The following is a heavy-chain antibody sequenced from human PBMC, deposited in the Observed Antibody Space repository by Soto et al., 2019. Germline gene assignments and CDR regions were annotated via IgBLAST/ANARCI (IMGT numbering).Heavy chain of an antibody. CDR1: DDSSSNYK. CDR3: VRQGFGRLHGLVVV. Sequence: QVQLQESGPGLVKPSETLSLTCTVSDDSSSNYKWSWIRQPPGRRLEWIGYIDSNGGTSYNPSLQSRVTISIDTSTKQFFLKLSSVTAADTAVYYCVRQGFGRLHGLVVVWGQGTTVTVSS. V-gene: IGHV4-59*08. J-gene: IGHJ6*02. CDR2: IDSNGGT. D-gene: IGHD3-10*01.